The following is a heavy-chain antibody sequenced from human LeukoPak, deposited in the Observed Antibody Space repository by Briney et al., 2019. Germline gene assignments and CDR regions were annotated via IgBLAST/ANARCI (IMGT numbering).Heavy chain of an antibody. D-gene: IGHD6-13*01. J-gene: IGHJ4*02. Sequence: GASVKVSCXASGYTFTGYYMHWVRQARGQGLEWMARINPNSGGTNYAQKFQGRVTMTRDTSISTAYMELSRLRSDDTAVYYCASYSSSWYSLDYWGQGTLVTVSS. CDR3: ASYSSSWYSLDY. CDR1: GYTFTGYY. V-gene: IGHV1-2*06. CDR2: INPNSGGT.